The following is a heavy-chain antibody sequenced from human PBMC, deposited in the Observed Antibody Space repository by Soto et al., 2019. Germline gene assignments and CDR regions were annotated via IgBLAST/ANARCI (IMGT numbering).Heavy chain of an antibody. CDR3: ARRDYYYYGMDV. V-gene: IGHV4-30-2*01. CDR1: GGSIRSGGYS. Sequence: SEPLSLTSAVSGGSIRSGGYSWIWILQPPGKGLEWIGYIYHSGSAYYNPSLKSRVTISVDRSKNQFSLKLSPVTAADTAVYYCARRDYYYYGMDVWGQGTTVTVSS. J-gene: IGHJ6*02. CDR2: IYHSGSA.